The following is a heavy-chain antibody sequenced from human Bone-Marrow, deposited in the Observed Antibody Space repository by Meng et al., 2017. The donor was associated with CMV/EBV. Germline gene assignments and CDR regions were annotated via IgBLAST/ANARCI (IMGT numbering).Heavy chain of an antibody. CDR2: VSWNGSRT. J-gene: IGHJ6*02. CDR1: GFTFSNSD. Sequence: GESLKISCAASGFTFSNSDMNWVRQAPGKGLEWVSGVSWNGSRTHYADSVKGRFTISRDNSKNTLYLQMNSLRAEDTAVYYCAKDPGRITIFGVVQGNYYYYYGMDVWGQGTTVTVSS. D-gene: IGHD3-3*01. V-gene: IGHV3-19*01. CDR3: AKDPGRITIFGVVQGNYYYYYGMDV.